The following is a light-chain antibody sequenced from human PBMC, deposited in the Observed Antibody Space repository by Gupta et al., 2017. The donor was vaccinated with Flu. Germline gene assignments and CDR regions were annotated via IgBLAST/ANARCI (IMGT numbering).Light chain of an antibody. J-gene: IGLJ1*01. Sequence: QSVLTQPPSVSAAPGQKVTISCSGSSSNIGKNYVSWYQQLPGTAPKLLIYQNNERPSGIPDRFSGSKSGTSTTLGITGLQTGDEADYYCGTWDTSLSGVFGTGTKVTVL. CDR1: SSNIGKNY. V-gene: IGLV1-51*02. CDR2: QNN. CDR3: GTWDTSLSGV.